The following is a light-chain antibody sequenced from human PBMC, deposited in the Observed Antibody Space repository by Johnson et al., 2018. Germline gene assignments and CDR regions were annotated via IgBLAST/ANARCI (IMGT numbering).Light chain of an antibody. CDR2: ENN. CDR1: SSNIGNNY. V-gene: IGLV1-51*02. J-gene: IGLJ1*01. CDR3: GTWDSSLSARNG. Sequence: QSVLTQPPSVSAAPGQKVTISCSGSSSNIGNNYVSWYQQLPGTAPKLLIYENNKRPSGIPDRFSGSKSGTSATLGITGLQTGDEADYYCGTWDSSLSARNGFGTGTNVTVL.